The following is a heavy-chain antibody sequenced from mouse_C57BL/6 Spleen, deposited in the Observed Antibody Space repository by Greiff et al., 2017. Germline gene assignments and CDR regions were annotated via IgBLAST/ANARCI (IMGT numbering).Heavy chain of an antibody. CDR3: SRSDPSAMITAWYWYFDV. D-gene: IGHD2-4*01. CDR1: GYTFTDYY. Sequence: VQLQQSGPVLVKPGASVKMSCKASGYTFTDYYMNWVKQSHGKSLEWIGVINPYNGGTSYKQKFKGKATLTVDNSSSTAYMELNSLTSEDSAVFYFSRSDPSAMITAWYWYFDVWGQGTTVTVSS. CDR2: INPYNGGT. J-gene: IGHJ1*01. V-gene: IGHV1-19*01.